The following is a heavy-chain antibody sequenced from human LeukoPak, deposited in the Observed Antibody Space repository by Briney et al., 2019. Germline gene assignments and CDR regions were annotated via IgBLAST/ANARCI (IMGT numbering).Heavy chain of an antibody. CDR2: IIPIFGTA. Sequence: SVKVSCKASGGTFISYAISWVRQAPGQGLEWMGGIIPIFGTANYARKFQGRVTITADESTSTAYMELSGLRSEDTAVYYCSNLLAYYYYMDVWGKGTTVTVSS. CDR1: GGTFISYA. J-gene: IGHJ6*03. V-gene: IGHV1-69*13. CDR3: SNLLAYYYYMDV.